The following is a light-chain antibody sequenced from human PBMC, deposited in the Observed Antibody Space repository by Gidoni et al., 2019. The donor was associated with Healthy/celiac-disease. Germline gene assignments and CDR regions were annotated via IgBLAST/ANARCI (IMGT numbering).Light chain of an antibody. Sequence: EIVLTKSPGTLSLSPGERATLSCRASQSVSNGYLAWYQQKPGQAPRLLVYGAYGASTRATGIPDRFSGSGSRTDFTLTISRLEPEDSAVYYCQQYGSLVTFGGGTKVEIK. CDR3: QQYGSLVT. CDR1: QSVSNGY. V-gene: IGKV3-20*01. J-gene: IGKJ4*01. CDR2: GAYGAS.